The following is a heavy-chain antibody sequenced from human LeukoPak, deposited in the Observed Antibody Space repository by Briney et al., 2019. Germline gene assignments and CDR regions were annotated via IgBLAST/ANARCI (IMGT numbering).Heavy chain of an antibody. V-gene: IGHV4-59*01. D-gene: IGHD3-16*02. CDR1: GGSISSYY. J-gene: IGHJ4*02. CDR3: ASSRITFGGVIAFDY. Sequence: SETLSLTCTVSGGSISSYYWSWIRQPPGKGLEWIGYIYYSGSTNYNPSLKSRVTISVDTSKNQFSLELSSVTAADTAVYYCASSRITFGGVIAFDYWGQGTLVTVSS. CDR2: IYYSGST.